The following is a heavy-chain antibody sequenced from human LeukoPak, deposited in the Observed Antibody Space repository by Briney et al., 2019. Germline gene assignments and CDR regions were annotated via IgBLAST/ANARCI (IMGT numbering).Heavy chain of an antibody. CDR3: AKDGRDSGSYYYMDV. D-gene: IGHD3-10*01. CDR1: GFTFSSYG. CDR2: IWDDGSKK. Sequence: GGSLRLSCAASGFTFSSYGIHWVRQAPGKGPEWVAVIWDDGSKKYYANSVKGRFTFSRDSSKNTLYLQMNSLRADYTAVYYFAKDGRDSGSYYYMDVWGKGTTVTVSS. J-gene: IGHJ6*03. V-gene: IGHV3-33*06.